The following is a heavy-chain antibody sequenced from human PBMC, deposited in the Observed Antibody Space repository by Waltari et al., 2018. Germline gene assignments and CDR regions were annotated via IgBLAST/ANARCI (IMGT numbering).Heavy chain of an antibody. CDR2: IKQDGSEK. D-gene: IGHD3-3*01. CDR3: ARDTGPYDFWSGVLVYYYYGMDV. V-gene: IGHV3-7*01. CDR1: GFTFRSYW. Sequence: EVQLVESGGGLVQPGGSLRLPCAASGFTFRSYWMSWVRQAPGKGLEWVANIKQDGSEKYYVDSVKGRFTISRDNAKNSLYLQMNSLRAEDTAVYYCARDTGPYDFWSGVLVYYYYGMDVWDQGP. J-gene: IGHJ6*02.